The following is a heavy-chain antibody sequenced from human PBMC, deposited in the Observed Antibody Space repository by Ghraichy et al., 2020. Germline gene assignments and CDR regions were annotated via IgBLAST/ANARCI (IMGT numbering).Heavy chain of an antibody. CDR2: IKEDGSEK. J-gene: IGHJ4*02. Sequence: ALRLSCAASGFTFSSYWMTWVRQAPGKGLEWVANIKEDGSEKNYVDSVKGRFTISRDNAKNSLYLQMNCLRAEDTAVYYCARTTDSWYGRGYFDYWGQGTLVTVSS. CDR1: GFTFSSYW. CDR3: ARTTDSWYGRGYFDY. D-gene: IGHD6-13*01. V-gene: IGHV3-7*01.